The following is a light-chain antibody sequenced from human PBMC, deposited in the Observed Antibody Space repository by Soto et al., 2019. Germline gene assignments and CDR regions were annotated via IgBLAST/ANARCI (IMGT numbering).Light chain of an antibody. Sequence: ETVLTQSPGTLSLSPGERATLSCRASQSVRSSYLAWYQQKPGLAPRLLIYGTSTRATDIPVRFSGSGSGTDFTLTISGLQSEDFAVYYCQQYNYWPRTFGPGTKVDIK. V-gene: IGKV3-15*01. CDR1: QSVRSSY. J-gene: IGKJ1*01. CDR3: QQYNYWPRT. CDR2: GTS.